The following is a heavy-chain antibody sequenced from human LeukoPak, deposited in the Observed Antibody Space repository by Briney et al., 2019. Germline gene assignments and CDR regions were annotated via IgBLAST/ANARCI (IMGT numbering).Heavy chain of an antibody. CDR2: INHSGST. D-gene: IGHD6-19*01. V-gene: IGHV4-34*01. CDR1: GGSFSGYY. J-gene: IGHJ4*02. CDR3: ARAQYNSAWLWDY. Sequence: PSETLSLTCAVYGGSFSGYYWSWIRQPPGKGLEWIGEINHSGSTNYNPSLKSRVTISVDTSKNQFSLKLSSVTAADTAVYYCARAQYNSAWLWDYWGQGTLVTVSS.